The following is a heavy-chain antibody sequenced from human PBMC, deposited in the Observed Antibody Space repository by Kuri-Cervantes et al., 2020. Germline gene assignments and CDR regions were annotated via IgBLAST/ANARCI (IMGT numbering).Heavy chain of an antibody. CDR3: ARGRETYSG. J-gene: IGHJ4*02. D-gene: IGHD4-11*01. CDR2: ISSTSSHI. Sequence: GESLKISCAASGFTFSDYSMNWFRQAPGKGLEWVSSISSTSSHIYYADSVKGRFTISRDNAKNSLYLQMNSLRAEDTAVYYCARGRETYSGWGQGTLVTVSS. CDR1: GFTFSDYS. V-gene: IGHV3-21*01.